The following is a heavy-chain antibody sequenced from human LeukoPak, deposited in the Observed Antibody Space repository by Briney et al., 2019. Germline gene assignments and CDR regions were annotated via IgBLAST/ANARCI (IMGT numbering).Heavy chain of an antibody. J-gene: IGHJ3*01. D-gene: IGHD3-9*01. V-gene: IGHV4-34*01. CDR2: INHSGST. Sequence: GKXLXXXXXINHSGSTNYNPSLKSRVTISVDTSKNQFSLKLSSVTAADTAVYYCARGRGLRYFDWLLYPPWGQGTMVTVSS. CDR3: ARGRGLRYFDWLLYPP.